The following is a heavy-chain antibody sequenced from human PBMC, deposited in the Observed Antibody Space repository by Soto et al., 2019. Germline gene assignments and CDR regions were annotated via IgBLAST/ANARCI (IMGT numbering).Heavy chain of an antibody. CDR3: ARWVAARPDYYYGMDV. V-gene: IGHV6-1*01. J-gene: IGHJ6*02. CDR1: GDSVSSNSAA. Sequence: PSQTLSLPCAISGDSVSSNSAAWNWIRQSPSRGLEWLGRTYYRSKWYNDYAVSVKSRITINPDTSKNQFSLQLNSVTPEDTAVYYCARWVAARPDYYYGMDVWGQGTTVTVSS. CDR2: TYYRSKWYN. D-gene: IGHD6-6*01.